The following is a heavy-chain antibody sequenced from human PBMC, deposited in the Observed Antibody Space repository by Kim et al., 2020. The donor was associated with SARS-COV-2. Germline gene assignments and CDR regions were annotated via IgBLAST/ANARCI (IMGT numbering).Heavy chain of an antibody. Sequence: SETLSLTCTVSGGSISSYYWSWIRQPPGKGLEYIGYIYYSGSTNYNPSLKSRVTISVDTSKNQFSLKLSSVTAADTAVYYCASMAGTWYFQHWGHGTLVTVSS. CDR1: GGSISSYY. V-gene: IGHV4-59*13. CDR2: IYYSGST. CDR3: ASMAGTWYFQH. D-gene: IGHD6-19*01. J-gene: IGHJ1*01.